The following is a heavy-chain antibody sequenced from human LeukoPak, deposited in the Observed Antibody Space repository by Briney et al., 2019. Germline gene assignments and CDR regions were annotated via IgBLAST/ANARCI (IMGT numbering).Heavy chain of an antibody. CDR3: ARGPTTVVTPGAFDV. D-gene: IGHD4-23*01. J-gene: IGHJ3*01. CDR2: IIPIFGTA. CDR1: GFTFSSYA. Sequence: WASVKVSCKASGFTFSSYAISWVRQAPGQGLEWMGGIIPIFGTANYAQKFQGRFTITTDESTSTAYMELSSLRSEDTAVYYCARGPTTVVTPGAFDVWGQGTMVTVSS. V-gene: IGHV1-69*05.